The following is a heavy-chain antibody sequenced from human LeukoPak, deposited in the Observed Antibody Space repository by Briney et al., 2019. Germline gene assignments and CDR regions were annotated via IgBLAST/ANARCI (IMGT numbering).Heavy chain of an antibody. Sequence: GRSLRLSCVASGFTFDDFAMHWVRHAPGKGLEWASGISWNSGSKGYADSVKGRFTISRDNAENSLSLQMNSLRPEDTALYYCAKDRTRGFYYYYGMDVWGQGTTVTVSS. J-gene: IGHJ6*02. CDR1: GFTFDDFA. CDR2: ISWNSGSK. V-gene: IGHV3-9*01. CDR3: AKDRTRGFYYYYGMDV.